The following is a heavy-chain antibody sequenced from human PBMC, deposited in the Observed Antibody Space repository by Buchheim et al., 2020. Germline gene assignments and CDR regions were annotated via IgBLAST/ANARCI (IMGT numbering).Heavy chain of an antibody. CDR2: IRYDGSNK. CDR3: ASDALYSGSAPGY. J-gene: IGHJ4*02. D-gene: IGHD6-6*01. V-gene: IGHV3-33*01. Sequence: QVQLVESGGGVVQPGRSLRLSCAASGFTFHTYGMHCVRQAPGKGLEWVAVIRYDGSNKYYAESMKGRFTISRDNSKKTLYLQMNSLRAEDTAVYYCASDALYSGSAPGYWGQGTL. CDR1: GFTFHTYG.